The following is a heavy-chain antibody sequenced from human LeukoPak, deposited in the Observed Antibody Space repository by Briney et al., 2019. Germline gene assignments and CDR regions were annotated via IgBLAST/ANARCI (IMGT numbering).Heavy chain of an antibody. CDR2: IYWEDDK. D-gene: IGHD5-24*01. J-gene: IGHJ4*02. CDR1: GFSLNTSGMG. Sequence: VSGPTLVKPTQTLTLPCNFSGFSLNTSGMGVGWIRQPPGKALEWLALIYWEDDKRYSPSLKTRLTITKDASKNQVVLTMTNMDPVDTATYYCAHSRRWRHNPLIGDFDYWGQGTLVTVSS. V-gene: IGHV2-5*02. CDR3: AHSRRWRHNPLIGDFDY.